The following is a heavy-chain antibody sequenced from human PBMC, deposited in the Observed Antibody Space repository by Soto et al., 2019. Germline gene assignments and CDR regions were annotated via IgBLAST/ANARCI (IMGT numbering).Heavy chain of an antibody. D-gene: IGHD2-15*01. J-gene: IGHJ6*02. CDR2: FDPEDGET. V-gene: IGHV1-24*01. CDR3: ATDRDCSGGSCYHTGGMDV. Sequence: ASVKVSCKVSGYTLTELSMHWVRQAPGKGLEWMGGFDPEDGETIYAQKFQGRVTMTEDTSTDTAYMELSSLRSEDTAVYYCATDRDCSGGSCYHTGGMDVWGQGTTVTVSS. CDR1: GYTLTELS.